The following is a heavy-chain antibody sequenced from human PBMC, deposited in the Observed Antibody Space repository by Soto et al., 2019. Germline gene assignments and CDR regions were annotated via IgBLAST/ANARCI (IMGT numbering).Heavy chain of an antibody. CDR3: ARAGGLGAVAVDY. V-gene: IGHV4-30-2*01. Sequence: QLQLQESGSGLVKPSQTLSLTCAVSGGSISSGGYSWSWIRQPPGKGLEWIGYIYHSGSTYYNPSIKSRVTISVDRSKNQFSLKLSSVTAVDTAVYYCARAGGLGAVAVDYWGQGTLVTVSS. J-gene: IGHJ4*02. D-gene: IGHD6-19*01. CDR1: GGSISSGGYS. CDR2: IYHSGST.